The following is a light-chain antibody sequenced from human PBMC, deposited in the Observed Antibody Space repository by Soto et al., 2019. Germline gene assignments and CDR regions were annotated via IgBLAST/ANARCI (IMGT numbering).Light chain of an antibody. Sequence: QSALTQPASVSGSPGQSITISCTGTSGDVGGYNYCSWYQQHPGTPPKPMIYEVSNRPSGVSNRFSGSKSGNTASLTISGLQAEDEADSYCSSYTSSSILVFGGGTKLTVL. V-gene: IGLV2-14*01. J-gene: IGLJ2*01. CDR1: SGDVGGYNY. CDR3: SSYTSSSILV. CDR2: EVS.